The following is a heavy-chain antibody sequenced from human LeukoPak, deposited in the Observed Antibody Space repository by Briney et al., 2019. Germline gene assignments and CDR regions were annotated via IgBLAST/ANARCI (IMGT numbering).Heavy chain of an antibody. Sequence: GASVKVSCKASGYTFTSYGISWVRQAPGQGLEWMGWISAYNGNTNYAQKLQGRVTVTTDTSTSTAYMELRSLRSDDTAVYYCARDGYYDSSGRFWDYWGQGTLVTVSS. J-gene: IGHJ4*02. V-gene: IGHV1-18*01. CDR2: ISAYNGNT. D-gene: IGHD3-22*01. CDR1: GYTFTSYG. CDR3: ARDGYYDSSGRFWDY.